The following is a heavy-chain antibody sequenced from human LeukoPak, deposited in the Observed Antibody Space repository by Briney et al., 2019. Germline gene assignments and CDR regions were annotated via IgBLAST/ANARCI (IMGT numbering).Heavy chain of an antibody. D-gene: IGHD6-19*01. CDR2: ISSSGGNT. V-gene: IGHV3-23*01. CDR1: GFTFSSYG. Sequence: GGTLRLSCAASGFTFSSYGMSWVRQAPGKGLEWVSAISSSGGNTYYADSVKGRFTISRDNSKNTLYLQMNSLRAEDTAVYYCAKTVYRQWLVRGGWFDPWGQGTLVTVSS. J-gene: IGHJ5*02. CDR3: AKTVYRQWLVRGGWFDP.